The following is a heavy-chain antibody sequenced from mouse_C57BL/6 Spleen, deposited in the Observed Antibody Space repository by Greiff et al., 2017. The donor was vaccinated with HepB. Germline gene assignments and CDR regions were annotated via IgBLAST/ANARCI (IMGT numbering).Heavy chain of an antibody. D-gene: IGHD2-4*01. Sequence: QVQLQQSGAELVRPGTSVKVSCKASGYAFTNYLIEWVKQRPGQGLEWIGVINPGSGGTNYNEKFKGKATLTADKSSSTAYMQLSSLTSEDSAVYFCARRSYYDYDGPLFDYWGQGTTLTVSS. V-gene: IGHV1-54*01. CDR2: INPGSGGT. CDR1: GYAFTNYL. CDR3: ARRSYYDYDGPLFDY. J-gene: IGHJ2*01.